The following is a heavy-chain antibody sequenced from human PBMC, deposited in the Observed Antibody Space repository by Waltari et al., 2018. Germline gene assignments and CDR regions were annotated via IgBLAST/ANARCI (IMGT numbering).Heavy chain of an antibody. V-gene: IGHV4-39*01. Sequence: QLQLQESGPGLVKPSETLSLTCTVSGGSISSGSYYWGWIRQPPGKGLEWVGRVYYSGSTYYNPALKGRVTISVDTFKSQFSLKLRSVTAMETAFYFCGRQGKRDVYNSPQADFDYWGQGTLVTVSS. J-gene: IGHJ4*02. D-gene: IGHD1-1*01. CDR1: GGSISSGSYY. CDR2: VYYSGST. CDR3: GRQGKRDVYNSPQADFDY.